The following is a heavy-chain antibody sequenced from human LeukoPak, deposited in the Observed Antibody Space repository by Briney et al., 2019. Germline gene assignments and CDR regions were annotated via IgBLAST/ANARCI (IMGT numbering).Heavy chain of an antibody. V-gene: IGHV4-59*01. D-gene: IGHD5-18*01. CDR2: IYYSGST. CDR3: ARVIYSYGYIFFDY. CDR1: GGSISSYY. J-gene: IGHJ4*02. Sequence: PSETLSLTCTVSGGSISSYYWSWIRQPPGKGLEWIGYIYYSGSTNYNPSLKSRVTISVDTSKNQFSLKLSSVTAADTAVYYCARVIYSYGYIFFDYWGQGTLVTVSS.